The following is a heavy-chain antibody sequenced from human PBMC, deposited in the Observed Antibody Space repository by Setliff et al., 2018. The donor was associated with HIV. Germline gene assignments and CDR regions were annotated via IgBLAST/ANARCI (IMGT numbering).Heavy chain of an antibody. Sequence: SETLSLTCAVYGGSLSGYHWSWIRQPPGKGLEWIGSIHDSGRTYYNPSLKSRVTISVDTSKDQFSLKLSSVTAADAAVYYCASRVYYYDSSGYLREEGFDPWGQGTLVTVSS. CDR3: ASRVYYYDSSGYLREEGFDP. CDR2: IHDSGRT. J-gene: IGHJ5*02. V-gene: IGHV4-34*01. D-gene: IGHD3-22*01. CDR1: GGSLSGYH.